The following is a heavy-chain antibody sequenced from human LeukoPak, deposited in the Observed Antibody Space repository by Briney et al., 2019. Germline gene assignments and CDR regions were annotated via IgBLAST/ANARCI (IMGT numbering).Heavy chain of an antibody. Sequence: ASVKVSCKASGYTFTSYGISWVRQAPGQGLEWMGWISAYNGNTNYAQKLQGRVTMTTDTSTSTAYMELRSLRSDDMAVYYCARDGLGYCSGGSCLTTSYYFDYWGQGTLVTVSS. J-gene: IGHJ4*02. V-gene: IGHV1-18*03. CDR3: ARDGLGYCSGGSCLTTSYYFDY. CDR1: GYTFTSYG. CDR2: ISAYNGNT. D-gene: IGHD2-15*01.